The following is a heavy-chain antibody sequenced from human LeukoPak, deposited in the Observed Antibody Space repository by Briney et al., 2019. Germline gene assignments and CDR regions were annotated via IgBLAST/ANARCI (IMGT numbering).Heavy chain of an antibody. J-gene: IGHJ4*02. CDR3: ARVVTYYDFWSGPFDY. D-gene: IGHD3-3*01. Sequence: SVKVSCKASGGTFSSYAISWVRQAPGQGLEWMGGIIPIFGTANYAQKFQGRVTITADGSTSTAYMELSSLRSEDTAVYYCARVVTYYDFWSGPFDYWGQGTLVTVSS. V-gene: IGHV1-69*13. CDR2: IIPIFGTA. CDR1: GGTFSSYA.